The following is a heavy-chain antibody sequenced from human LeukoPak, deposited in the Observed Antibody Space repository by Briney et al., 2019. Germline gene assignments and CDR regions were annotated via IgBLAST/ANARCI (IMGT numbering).Heavy chain of an antibody. CDR3: ARGRHFDRHDPFDV. CDR1: GGSIRYYY. CDR2: MFSTGST. Sequence: SETLSLTCSVSGGSIRYYYWSWLRQPPGRGLEWVGYMFSTGSTAYSPSLKTRVTISIDTSKNQFSLRLSSVTAADTAIYYCARGRHFDRHDPFDVWGQGTMVTVSS. V-gene: IGHV4-59*01. D-gene: IGHD3-9*01. J-gene: IGHJ3*01.